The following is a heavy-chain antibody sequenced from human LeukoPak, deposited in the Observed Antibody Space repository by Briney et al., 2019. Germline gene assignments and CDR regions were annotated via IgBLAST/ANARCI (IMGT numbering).Heavy chain of an antibody. J-gene: IGHJ5*02. CDR1: GGSFSGHY. CDR2: INHSGST. Sequence: SETLSLTCAVYGGSFSGHYWSWIRQPPGKGLEWIGEINHSGSTNYNPSLKSRVTISVDTSKNQFSLKLSSVTAADPAVYYCAREGSITDYYDSSGYFNWFDPWGQGTLVTVSS. V-gene: IGHV4-34*01. D-gene: IGHD3-22*01. CDR3: AREGSITDYYDSSGYFNWFDP.